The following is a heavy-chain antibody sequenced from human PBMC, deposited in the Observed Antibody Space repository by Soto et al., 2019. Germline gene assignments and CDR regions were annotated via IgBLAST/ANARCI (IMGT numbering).Heavy chain of an antibody. J-gene: IGHJ6*02. D-gene: IGHD6-6*01. V-gene: IGHV1-46*01. CDR1: GYTFTSYC. CDR3: AKLAVRLASSGIVF. CDR2: INPNGGST. Sequence: ASVKVSCKTSGYTFTSYCVHSVRQAAGQGLEWMGIINPNGGSTTYARNFQGRVIMTRDTSTSTPYMELSSLTFEDTATYFCAKLAVRLASSGIVFWGQGTTVTVSS.